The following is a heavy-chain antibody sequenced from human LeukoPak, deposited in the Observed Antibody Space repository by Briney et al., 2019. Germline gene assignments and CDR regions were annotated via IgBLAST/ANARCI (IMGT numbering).Heavy chain of an antibody. CDR3: AREPLRYFDWSSRASFDY. Sequence: SETLSLTCTVSGGSISSYYWSWIRQPPGKGLEYIGYIYYSGSTNYNPSLKSQVTISVDTSKSQCSLKLSSVIAADTAVYYCAREPLRYFDWSSRASFDYWGQGTLVTVSS. J-gene: IGHJ4*02. CDR1: GGSISSYY. CDR2: IYYSGST. V-gene: IGHV4-59*01. D-gene: IGHD3-9*01.